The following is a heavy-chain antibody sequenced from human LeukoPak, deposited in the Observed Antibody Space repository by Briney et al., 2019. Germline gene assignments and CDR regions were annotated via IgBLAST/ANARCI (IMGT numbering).Heavy chain of an antibody. Sequence: AGGSLRLSCAASGFTFSSYAMSWVRQAPGKGLDWVSAINGGRGGDSTYYADSVKGRFAISRDNSKNTLYLQMNSLRAEDTAVYYCAKGDSYRTPMDWGQGTLVTVSS. CDR2: INGGRGGDST. CDR1: GFTFSSYA. J-gene: IGHJ4*02. CDR3: AKGDSYRTPMD. D-gene: IGHD5-18*01. V-gene: IGHV3-23*01.